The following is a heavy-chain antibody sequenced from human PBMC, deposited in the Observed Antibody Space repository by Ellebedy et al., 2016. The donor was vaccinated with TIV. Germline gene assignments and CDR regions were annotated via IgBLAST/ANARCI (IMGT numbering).Heavy chain of an antibody. V-gene: IGHV1-69*13. CDR1: GGTFSSYA. D-gene: IGHD4-17*01. Sequence: SVKVSXXASGGTFSSYAISWVRQAPGQGLEWMGGIIPIFGTANYAQKFQGRVTITADESTSTAYMELSSLRSEDTAVYYCATPYDYGDPTENWGQGTLVTVSS. J-gene: IGHJ4*02. CDR3: ATPYDYGDPTEN. CDR2: IIPIFGTA.